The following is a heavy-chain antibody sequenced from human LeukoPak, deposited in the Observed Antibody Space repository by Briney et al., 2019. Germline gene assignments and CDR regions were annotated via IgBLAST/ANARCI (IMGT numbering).Heavy chain of an antibody. CDR2: VSGDGGVT. D-gene: IGHD2/OR15-2a*01. Sequence: PGGSLRLSCVASGLNFDDSAMHWVRQAPGKGLEWVSLVSGDGGVTHYADSVKGRFTISRDNSKNSLYLQMSSLRVEDTAFYYCAKGNNSLSFNFDYWGQGTLVTVSS. J-gene: IGHJ4*02. V-gene: IGHV3-43*02. CDR1: GLNFDDSA. CDR3: AKGNNSLSFNFDY.